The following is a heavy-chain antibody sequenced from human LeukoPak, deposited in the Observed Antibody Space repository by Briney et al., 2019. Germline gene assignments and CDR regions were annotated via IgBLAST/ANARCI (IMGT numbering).Heavy chain of an antibody. D-gene: IGHD3-9*01. CDR3: ARDLRYGFNWFDP. J-gene: IGHJ5*02. Sequence: SETLSLTCTVSGGSISSSSYYWGWIRQPPGKGLEWIGSIYYSGSTYYNPSLKSRVTISVDTSKNQFSLKLSSVTAADTAVYYRARDLRYGFNWFDPWGQGTLVTVSS. CDR2: IYYSGST. CDR1: GGSISSSSYY. V-gene: IGHV4-39*07.